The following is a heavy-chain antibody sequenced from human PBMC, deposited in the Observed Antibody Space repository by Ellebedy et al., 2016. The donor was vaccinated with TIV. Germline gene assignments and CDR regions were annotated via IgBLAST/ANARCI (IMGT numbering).Heavy chain of an antibody. Sequence: AASVKVSCKASGYTFSSYNIHWVRQAPGQGLEWMGWMSPNSGDTAYAQKFQGRVTITRNTSISTAYVEMSSLRSEDTAVYFCARSSSYYRFLEYWGQGTLVTVSS. V-gene: IGHV1-8*02. CDR3: ARSSSYYRFLEY. CDR2: MSPNSGDT. D-gene: IGHD3-16*01. J-gene: IGHJ4*02. CDR1: GYTFSSYN.